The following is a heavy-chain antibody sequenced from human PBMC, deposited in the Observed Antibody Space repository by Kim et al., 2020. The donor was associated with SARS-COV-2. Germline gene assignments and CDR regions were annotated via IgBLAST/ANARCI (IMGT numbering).Heavy chain of an antibody. CDR1: GFTFDDYG. V-gene: IGHV3-20*01. J-gene: IGHJ3*02. CDR3: ARFIGYYDTSDAFDI. Sequence: GGSLRLSCAASGFTFDDYGMSWVRQAPGKGLEWVSGINWNGGSTGYADSVKGRFTISRDNAKNSLYLQMNSLRAEDTALYHCARFIGYYDTSDAFDIWGQGTMVTVSS. D-gene: IGHD3-22*01. CDR2: INWNGGST.